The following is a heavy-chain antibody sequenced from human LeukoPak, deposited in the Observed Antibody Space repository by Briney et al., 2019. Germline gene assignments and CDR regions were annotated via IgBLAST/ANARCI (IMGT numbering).Heavy chain of an antibody. Sequence: PSETLSLTCGVYGGSFSGYFWSWIRQTPGTGLEWIGDINHGGNTNYNPSPKSRVTISVDTSKNHYSLKMNSVTAADTAIYYCARVQSSWGGRYFDWLHAFDIWGQGAVVTVSS. CDR1: GGSFSGYF. J-gene: IGHJ3*02. CDR2: INHGGNT. D-gene: IGHD3-9*01. V-gene: IGHV4-34*01. CDR3: ARVQSSWGGRYFDWLHAFDI.